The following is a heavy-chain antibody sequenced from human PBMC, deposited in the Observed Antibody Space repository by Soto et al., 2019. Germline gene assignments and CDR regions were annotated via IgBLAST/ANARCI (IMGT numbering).Heavy chain of an antibody. V-gene: IGHV1-18*01. CDR3: SLVDNYITPTPPDV. CDR1: GYIFVNYG. Sequence: QVQLVQSGDEVRKPGSSVKVSCKASGYIFVNYGIAWVRQAPGQGLEWMGWISPYSGNTHYASKVHVRLTMTSNISTSSAYMDLGSLTSDDTYVYYCSLVDNYITPTPPDVWGQGTTVTVSS. J-gene: IGHJ6*02. D-gene: IGHD2-8*02. CDR2: ISPYSGNT.